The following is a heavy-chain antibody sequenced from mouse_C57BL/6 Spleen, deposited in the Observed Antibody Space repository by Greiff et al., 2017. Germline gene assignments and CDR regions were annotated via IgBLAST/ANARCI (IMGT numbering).Heavy chain of an antibody. Sequence: SGAELVRPGASVKLSCKASGYTFTDYYINWVKQRPGQGLEWIARIYPGSGNTYYNEKFKGKATLTAEKSSSTAYMQLSSLTSEDSAVYFCARSDYKKDYFDYWGQGTTLTVSS. D-gene: IGHD2-4*01. CDR2: IYPGSGNT. CDR3: ARSDYKKDYFDY. V-gene: IGHV1-76*01. CDR1: GYTFTDYY. J-gene: IGHJ2*01.